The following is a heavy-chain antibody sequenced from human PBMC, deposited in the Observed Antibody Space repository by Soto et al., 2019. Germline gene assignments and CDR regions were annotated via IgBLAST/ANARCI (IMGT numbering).Heavy chain of an antibody. J-gene: IGHJ4*02. D-gene: IGHD3-9*01. V-gene: IGHV3-23*01. CDR3: AKGKDPTPSPPIRPFDY. Sequence: PGGSLRLSCAASGFTFSNYAMRWVRQAPGKGLEWVSAISGPGGTTYYADSVKGRFTISRDNSKNTLYLQINSLRADDTAEYYCAKGKDPTPSPPIRPFDYWGQGTLVTVSS. CDR2: ISGPGGTT. CDR1: GFTFSNYA.